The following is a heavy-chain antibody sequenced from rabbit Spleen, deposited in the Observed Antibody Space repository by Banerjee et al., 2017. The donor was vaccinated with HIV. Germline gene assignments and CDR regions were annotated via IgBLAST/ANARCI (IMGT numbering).Heavy chain of an antibody. CDR3: ARGIAYGFAGDAYPPYAMDL. D-gene: IGHD6-1*01. CDR1: GFSFSDRDV. Sequence: QEQLEESGGGLVKPEGSLTLTCKASGFSFSDRDVMCWVRQAPGKGLEWIACINTATGKAVYATWAKGRFTISKTSSTTVTLQMTSLTAADTATYFCARGIAYGFAGDAYPPYAMDLWGQGTLVTVS. CDR2: INTATGKA. V-gene: IGHV1S45*01. J-gene: IGHJ3*01.